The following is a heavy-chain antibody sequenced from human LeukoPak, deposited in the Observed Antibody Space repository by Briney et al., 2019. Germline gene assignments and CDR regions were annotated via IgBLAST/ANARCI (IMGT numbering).Heavy chain of an antibody. CDR2: ISYDGSNK. CDR1: GFTFSSYA. Sequence: GGSLRLSCAASGFTFSSYAMHWVRQAPGKGLEWVAVISYDGSNKYYADPVKGRFTISRDNSKNTLYLQMNSLRAEDTAVYYCARRSGWYISPFDYWGQGTLVTVSS. J-gene: IGHJ4*02. CDR3: ARRSGWYISPFDY. D-gene: IGHD6-19*01. V-gene: IGHV3-30-3*01.